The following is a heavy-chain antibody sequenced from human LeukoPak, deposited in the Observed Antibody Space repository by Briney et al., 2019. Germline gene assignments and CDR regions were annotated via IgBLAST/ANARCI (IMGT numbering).Heavy chain of an antibody. Sequence: PGGSLRLSCAASGFTVSSNYMSWVRQAPGKGLEWVSVIYSGGSTYYADSVKGRFTISRDNSKNTLNLQMNSLRAEDTAVYYCARDVVRGTTGYYFDYWGQGTLVTVSS. CDR2: IYSGGST. V-gene: IGHV3-53*05. CDR1: GFTVSSNY. D-gene: IGHD1-26*01. CDR3: ARDVVRGTTGYYFDY. J-gene: IGHJ4*02.